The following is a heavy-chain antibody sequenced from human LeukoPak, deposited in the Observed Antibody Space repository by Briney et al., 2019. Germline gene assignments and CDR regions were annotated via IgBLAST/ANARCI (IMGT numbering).Heavy chain of an antibody. CDR1: GFTFSSYA. D-gene: IGHD6-13*01. V-gene: IGHV3-23*01. Sequence: GGSLRLSCAASGFTFSSYAMSWVRQAPGKGLEWASAISGSGGSTYYADSVKGRFTISRDNSKNTLYLQMNSLRAEDTAVYYCAEDVQGGYSSINYWGQGTLVTVSS. J-gene: IGHJ4*02. CDR3: AEDVQGGYSSINY. CDR2: ISGSGGST.